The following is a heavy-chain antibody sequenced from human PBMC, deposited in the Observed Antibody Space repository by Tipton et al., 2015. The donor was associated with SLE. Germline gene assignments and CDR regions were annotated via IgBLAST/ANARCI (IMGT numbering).Heavy chain of an antibody. D-gene: IGHD3-22*01. CDR1: GGSIRSGDHY. V-gene: IGHV4-30-4*01. CDR3: ARGPDSSGYYLDSPRFDY. CDR2: IYYSGST. J-gene: IGHJ4*02. Sequence: LRLSCTVSGGSIRSGDHYWSWIRQPPGKGLEWIGYIYYSGSTYYNPSLKSRVSISVDTSRNQISLRLSSVTAADTAVYFCARGPDSSGYYLDSPRFDYWGQGTLVTVSS.